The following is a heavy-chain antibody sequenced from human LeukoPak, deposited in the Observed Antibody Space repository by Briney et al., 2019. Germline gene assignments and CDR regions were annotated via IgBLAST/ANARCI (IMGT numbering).Heavy chain of an antibody. V-gene: IGHV4-31*03. Sequence: SETLSLTSTVSGGSISSGGYYWSWIRQHPGKGLEWIGYIYYSGSTYYNPSLKSRVTISVDTSKNQFSLKLSSVTAADTAVYYCARNTCSGGSCYQDYWGQGTLVTVSS. D-gene: IGHD2-15*01. CDR2: IYYSGST. J-gene: IGHJ4*02. CDR1: GGSISSGGYY. CDR3: ARNTCSGGSCYQDY.